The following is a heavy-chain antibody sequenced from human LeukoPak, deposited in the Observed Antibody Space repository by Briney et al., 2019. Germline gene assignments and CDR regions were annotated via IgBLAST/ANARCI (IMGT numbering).Heavy chain of an antibody. J-gene: IGHJ4*02. CDR3: ARDSGAYYYDSSGYYNY. V-gene: IGHV1-69*05. Sequence: ASVKVSCKASGGTFSSYAISWVRQAPGQGLEWMGGIIPIFGTANYAQKFQGRVTMTTDTSTSTAYMELRSLRSDDTAVYYCARDSGAYYYDSSGYYNYWGQGTLVTVSS. CDR1: GGTFSSYA. D-gene: IGHD3-22*01. CDR2: IIPIFGTA.